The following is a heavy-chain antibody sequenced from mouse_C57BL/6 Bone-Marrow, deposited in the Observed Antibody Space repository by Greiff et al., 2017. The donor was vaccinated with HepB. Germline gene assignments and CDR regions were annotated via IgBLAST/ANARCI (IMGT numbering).Heavy chain of an antibody. CDR3: ARGNYDSLYYFDY. V-gene: IGHV5-17*01. D-gene: IGHD2-4*01. J-gene: IGHJ2*01. Sequence: EVKVEESGGGLVKPGGSLKLSCAASGFTFSDYGMHWVRQAPEKGLEWVAYISSGSSTIYYADTVKGRFTISRDNAKNTLFLQMTSLRSEDTAMYYCARGNYDSLYYFDYWGQGTTLTVSS. CDR1: GFTFSDYG. CDR2: ISSGSSTI.